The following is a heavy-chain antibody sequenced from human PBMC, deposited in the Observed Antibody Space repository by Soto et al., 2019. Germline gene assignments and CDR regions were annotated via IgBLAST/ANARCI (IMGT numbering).Heavy chain of an antibody. V-gene: IGHV4-38-2*01. CDR1: GYSMSSGYY. J-gene: IGHJ5*02. Sequence: SDTLSLTCAVSGYSMSSGYYWGWIRPPPGKGLEWIGSIYHSGTTYYNPSLKSRVTISLDTSKNHCSRKLSSVTAADTAVYYCARSLLTSSWYAGSWGQGTRVTVSS. CDR2: IYHSGTT. D-gene: IGHD6-13*01. CDR3: ARSLLTSSWYAGS.